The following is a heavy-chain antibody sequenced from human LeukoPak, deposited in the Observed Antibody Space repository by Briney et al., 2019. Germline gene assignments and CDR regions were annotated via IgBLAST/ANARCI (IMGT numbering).Heavy chain of an antibody. CDR3: ARDQEWSYYFDY. CDR1: GFTFSSYG. Sequence: PGGSLRLSCAASGFTFSSYGMHWVRQAPGKGLEYVSAISSNGGSTYYANSVKGRFTISRDNSKNTLYLQMGSLRAEDMAVYYCARDQEWSYYFDYWGQGTLVTVSS. CDR2: ISSNGGST. J-gene: IGHJ4*02. V-gene: IGHV3-64*01. D-gene: IGHD3-3*01.